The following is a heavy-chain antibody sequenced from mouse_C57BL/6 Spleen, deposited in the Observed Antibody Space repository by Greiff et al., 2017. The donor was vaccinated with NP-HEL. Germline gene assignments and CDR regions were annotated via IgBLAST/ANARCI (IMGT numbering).Heavy chain of an antibody. CDR3: ARYDYDLAMDY. CDR1: GYTFTDYY. J-gene: IGHJ4*01. Sequence: VQLQQSGPELVKPGASVKISCKASGYTFTDYYMNWVKQSHGKSLEWIGDINPNNGGTSYNQKFKGKATLTVDKSSSTAYMELRSLTSEDSAVYYCARYDYDLAMDYWGQGTSVTVSS. CDR2: INPNNGGT. D-gene: IGHD2-4*01. V-gene: IGHV1-26*01.